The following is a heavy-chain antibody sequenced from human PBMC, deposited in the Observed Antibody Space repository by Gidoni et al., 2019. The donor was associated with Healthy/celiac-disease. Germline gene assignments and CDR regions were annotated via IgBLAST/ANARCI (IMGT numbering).Heavy chain of an antibody. V-gene: IGHV3-9*01. CDR3: AKGILEYSSSSGFDY. J-gene: IGHJ4*02. CDR1: VFTFAYYA. Sequence: EVQLVESGGGLVQPGRSLRLSCAASVFTFAYYAMHWVRQAPGKGLEWVSGISWNSGSIGYADSVKGRFTISRDNAKNSLYLQMNSLRAEDTALYYCAKGILEYSSSSGFDYWGQGTLVTVSS. D-gene: IGHD6-6*01. CDR2: ISWNSGSI.